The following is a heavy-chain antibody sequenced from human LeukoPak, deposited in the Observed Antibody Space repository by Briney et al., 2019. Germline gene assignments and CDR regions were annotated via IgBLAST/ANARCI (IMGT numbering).Heavy chain of an antibody. CDR2: ISSSSSYT. CDR3: ARFGGGYGMDV. D-gene: IGHD2-15*01. J-gene: IGHJ6*02. CDR1: GFTFSSYS. V-gene: IGHV3-21*06. Sequence: PGGSLRLSCAASGFTFSSYSMNWVRQAPGKGLEWVSSISSSSSYTYYADSVKGRFTISRDNAKNSLYLQMNSLRAEDTAVYYCARFGGGYGMDVWGQGTTVTVSS.